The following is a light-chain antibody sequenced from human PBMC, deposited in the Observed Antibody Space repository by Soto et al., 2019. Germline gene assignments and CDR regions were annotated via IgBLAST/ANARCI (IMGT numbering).Light chain of an antibody. CDR2: GNS. CDR1: SSNIGVGYG. J-gene: IGLJ3*02. Sequence: QSVLAQPPSVSGAPGQRVTISCTGSSSNIGVGYGVHWYQQLPGTAPKLLIYGNSNRPSGVPDRFSGSKSGTSASLAITGLQAEDEADYHCQSYDSSLSGWVFGGGTKLTVL. V-gene: IGLV1-40*01. CDR3: QSYDSSLSGWV.